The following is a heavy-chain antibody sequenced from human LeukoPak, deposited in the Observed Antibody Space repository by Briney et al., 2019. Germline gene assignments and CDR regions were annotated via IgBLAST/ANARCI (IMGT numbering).Heavy chain of an antibody. CDR3: ARRGFLSYYGSGSYFDY. V-gene: IGHV4-38-2*02. D-gene: IGHD3-10*01. J-gene: IGHJ4*02. Sequence: PSETLSLTCTVSGYSISSGYYWGWIRQPPGKGLEWIGSIYHSGSTYYNPSLKSRVTISVDTSKNQFSLKLSSVTAADTAVYYCARRGFLSYYGSGSYFDYWGQGTLVTVSS. CDR2: IYHSGST. CDR1: GYSISSGYY.